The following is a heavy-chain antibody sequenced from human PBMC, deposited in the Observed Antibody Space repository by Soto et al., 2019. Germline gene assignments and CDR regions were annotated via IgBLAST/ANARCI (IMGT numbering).Heavy chain of an antibody. V-gene: IGHV3-30*18. J-gene: IGHJ4*02. D-gene: IGHD3-22*01. Sequence: LRLSCAASGFTFSSYGMHWVRQAPGKGLEWVAVISYDGSNKYYADSVKGRFTISRDNSKNTLYLQMNSLRAEDTAVYYCAKEPHYYDSSVDYWGQGTLVTVSS. CDR3: AKEPHYYDSSVDY. CDR2: ISYDGSNK. CDR1: GFTFSSYG.